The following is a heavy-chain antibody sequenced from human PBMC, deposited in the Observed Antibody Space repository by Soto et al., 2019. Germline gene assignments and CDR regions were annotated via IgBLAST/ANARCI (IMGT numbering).Heavy chain of an antibody. CDR3: ARMSATGTRGFDP. Sequence: QVQLQESGPRLVKPSQDLSLTCTVSGGSINSGAYHWSWVRQHPGKGLEWIGAISYRGTTYSNPSLQSRMTMSVDPSKTKLSLELSSVTAADTAVYYCARMSATGTRGFDPWGPGPLVTVSS. V-gene: IGHV4-31*03. CDR1: GGSINSGAYH. J-gene: IGHJ5*02. D-gene: IGHD1-1*01. CDR2: ISYRGTT.